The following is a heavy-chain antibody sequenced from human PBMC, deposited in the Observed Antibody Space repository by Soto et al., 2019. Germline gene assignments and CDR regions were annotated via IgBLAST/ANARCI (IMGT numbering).Heavy chain of an antibody. CDR3: ARRLRSPSTLWD. D-gene: IGHD3-3*01. CDR2: ISAYNGNT. CDR1: GYTFTSYG. Sequence: ASVKVSCKASGYTFTSYGISWVRQAPGQGLEWMGWISAYNGNTNYAQKLQGRVTMTTDTSTSPAYMELRSLRSDDTAVYYCARRLRSPSTLWDWGQGTLVTVSS. V-gene: IGHV1-18*01. J-gene: IGHJ4*02.